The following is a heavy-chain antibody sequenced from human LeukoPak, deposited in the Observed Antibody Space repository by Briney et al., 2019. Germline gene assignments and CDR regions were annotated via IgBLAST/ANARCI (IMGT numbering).Heavy chain of an antibody. CDR1: GFTFGDYA. Sequence: GRSLRLSCTACGFTFGDYAMSWVRQAPGKGLEWVGFIRSKAYGGTTEYAASLKGRFTISRDDSKSIAYLQMNSLKTEDTALYYCARLRLYSSSWYPDYWGQGTLVTVSS. CDR2: IRSKAYGGTT. CDR3: ARLRLYSSSWYPDY. V-gene: IGHV3-49*04. J-gene: IGHJ4*02. D-gene: IGHD6-13*01.